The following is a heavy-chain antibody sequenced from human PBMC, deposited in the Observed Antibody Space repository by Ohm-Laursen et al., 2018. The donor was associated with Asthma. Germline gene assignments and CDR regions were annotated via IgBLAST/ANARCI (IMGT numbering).Heavy chain of an antibody. Sequence: TLSLTCTVSGGSITSGPFYWGWIRQHPGKGLEWIGYIFQTGSSYYNPSLKSRVSISVDTSKNQFSLRVSSVTAADTAVYYCARHVYYYDSSGFDYWGQGTLVTVSS. CDR1: GGSITSGPFY. D-gene: IGHD3-22*01. CDR3: ARHVYYYDSSGFDY. V-gene: IGHV4-31*03. J-gene: IGHJ4*02. CDR2: IFQTGSS.